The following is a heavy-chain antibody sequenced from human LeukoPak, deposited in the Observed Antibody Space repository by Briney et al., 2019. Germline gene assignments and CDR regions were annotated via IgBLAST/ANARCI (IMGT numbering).Heavy chain of an antibody. V-gene: IGHV1-69*01. Sequence: RGASVTVSCKASGGTFSSYAISWVRQAPGQGLEWMGGIIPIFGTANYAQKFQGRVTITADESTSTAYMELSSLRSEDTAVYYCARAGGYNLPLDYWGQGTLVTVSS. D-gene: IGHD5-24*01. CDR3: ARAGGYNLPLDY. CDR1: GGTFSSYA. J-gene: IGHJ4*02. CDR2: IIPIFGTA.